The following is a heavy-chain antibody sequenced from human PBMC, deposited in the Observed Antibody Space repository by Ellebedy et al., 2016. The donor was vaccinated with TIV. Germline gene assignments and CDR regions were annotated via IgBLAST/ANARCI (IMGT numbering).Heavy chain of an antibody. J-gene: IGHJ4*02. D-gene: IGHD1-26*01. CDR1: GYTLTELS. CDR3: ATGALVGATEASLHYFDY. Sequence: AASVKVSCKVSGYTLTELSMHWVRQAPGKGLEWMGGFDPEDGETIYAQKFQGRVTMTEDTSTDTAYMELSSLRSEDTAVYYCATGALVGATEASLHYFDYWGQGTLVTVSS. V-gene: IGHV1-24*01. CDR2: FDPEDGET.